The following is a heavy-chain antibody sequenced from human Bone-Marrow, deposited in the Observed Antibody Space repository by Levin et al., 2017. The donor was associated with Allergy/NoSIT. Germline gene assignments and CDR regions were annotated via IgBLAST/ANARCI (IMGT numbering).Heavy chain of an antibody. D-gene: IGHD5-18*01. J-gene: IGHJ6*02. V-gene: IGHV3-30*04. CDR2: ISFDGNNK. CDR1: EFTFSGYA. Sequence: GGSLRLSCEASEFTFSGYAMHWVRQAPGKGLEWVAGISFDGNNKHYADSVKGRFTISRDNSKHTLYLEMSSLRPEDTAVFYCARDEIGYSYGNGVDVWGEGTAVTVSS. CDR3: ARDEIGYSYGNGVDV.